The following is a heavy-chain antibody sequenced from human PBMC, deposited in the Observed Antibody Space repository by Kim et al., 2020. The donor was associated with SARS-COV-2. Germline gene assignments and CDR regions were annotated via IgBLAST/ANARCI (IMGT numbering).Heavy chain of an antibody. Sequence: SETLSLICTVSGGSISSHYWSWIRHSPGEGLQWIGYVHYSGNTDYNPSLNSRVTISLDTSKRQFSLKLTSVTAAATAVYFCARGRGYLDSWGQGTPVTV. J-gene: IGHJ4*02. CDR1: GGSISSHY. V-gene: IGHV4-59*11. CDR2: VHYSGNT. D-gene: IGHD2-15*01. CDR3: ARGRGYLDS.